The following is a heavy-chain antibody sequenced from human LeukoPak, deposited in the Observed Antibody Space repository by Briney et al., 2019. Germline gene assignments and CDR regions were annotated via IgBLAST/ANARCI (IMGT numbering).Heavy chain of an antibody. CDR2: IYSGGST. Sequence: PGGSLRLSCAASGFTVSSNYMSWVRQAPGKGLEWVSVIYSGGSTYYADSVKGRFTISRDNSKNTLYLQMNSLRAEDTAVYYCARVRIMVRGVIASYFDYWGQGTLVTVSS. J-gene: IGHJ4*02. CDR3: ARVRIMVRGVIASYFDY. V-gene: IGHV3-53*01. CDR1: GFTVSSNY. D-gene: IGHD3-10*01.